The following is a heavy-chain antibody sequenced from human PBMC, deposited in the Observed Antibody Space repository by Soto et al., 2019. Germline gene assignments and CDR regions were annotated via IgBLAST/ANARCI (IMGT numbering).Heavy chain of an antibody. D-gene: IGHD6-13*01. Sequence: QITLKESGPTLVKPTQTLTLTCTFSGFSLSTSGVGVGWIRQPPGKALEWLALIYWDDDKRYSPSLKSRLIITKDTSKNQVVLTMTNMAPVDTATYYCAHCSWRYYYYYCMDVWGQGTTVTVSS. V-gene: IGHV2-5*02. J-gene: IGHJ6*02. CDR1: GFSLSTSGVG. CDR2: IYWDDDK. CDR3: AHCSWRYYYYYCMDV.